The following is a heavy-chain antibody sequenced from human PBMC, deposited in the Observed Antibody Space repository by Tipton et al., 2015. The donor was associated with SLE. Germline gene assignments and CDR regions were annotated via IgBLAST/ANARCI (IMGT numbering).Heavy chain of an antibody. V-gene: IGHV1-46*01. Sequence: QSGPEVKKPGASVKVSCKASGYALTGYFMHWVRQAPGQGLEWMGIIIPRGVSTRYAQKFQGRVSMTRDTSTNTVYMELSSLRSEDTAVYYCARGGPYQRLPLCMDVWGKGTTVTVSS. CDR2: IIPRGVST. J-gene: IGHJ6*03. CDR3: ARGGPYQRLPLCMDV. D-gene: IGHD2-2*01. CDR1: GYALTGYF.